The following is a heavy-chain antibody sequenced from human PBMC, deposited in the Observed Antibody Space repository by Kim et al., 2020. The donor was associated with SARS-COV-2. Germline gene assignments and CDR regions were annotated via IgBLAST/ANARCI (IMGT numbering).Heavy chain of an antibody. J-gene: IGHJ5*01. CDR1: GFTFSSYA. Sequence: GGSLRLSCAASGFTFSSYAMHWVRQAPGKGLEWVAVISYDGSNKYYADSVKGRFTISRDNSKNTLYLQMNSLRAEDTAVYYCARAARYCSSTSCYTNNW. CDR2: ISYDGSNK. CDR3: ARAARYCSSTSCYTNNW. D-gene: IGHD2-2*02. V-gene: IGHV3-30-3*01.